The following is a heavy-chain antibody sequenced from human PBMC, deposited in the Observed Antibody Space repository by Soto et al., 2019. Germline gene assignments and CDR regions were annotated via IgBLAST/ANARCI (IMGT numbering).Heavy chain of an antibody. CDR3: ARLRITMVRGVTGYDY. J-gene: IGHJ4*02. CDR2: INAGNGNT. D-gene: IGHD3-10*01. Sequence: ASVKVSCKASGYTFTSYAMHWVRQAPGQRLEWMGWINAGNGNTKYSQKFQGRVTITRDTSASTAYMELSSLRSEDTAVYYCARLRITMVRGVTGYDYWGQGTLVTVSS. V-gene: IGHV1-3*01. CDR1: GYTFTSYA.